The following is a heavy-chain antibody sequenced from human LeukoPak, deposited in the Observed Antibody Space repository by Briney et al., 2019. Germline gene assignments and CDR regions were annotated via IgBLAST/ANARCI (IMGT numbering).Heavy chain of an antibody. CDR2: ISSSSSYI. J-gene: IGHJ3*02. CDR3: AEIAVAGTEGDAFDI. CDR1: GFTFSSYS. Sequence: GGSLRLSCAASGFTFSSYSMNWVRQAPGKGLEWVSSISSSSSYIYYADSVKGRFTISRDNAKNSLYLQMNSLRAEDTAVYYCAEIAVAGTEGDAFDIWGQGTMVTVSS. D-gene: IGHD6-19*01. V-gene: IGHV3-21*01.